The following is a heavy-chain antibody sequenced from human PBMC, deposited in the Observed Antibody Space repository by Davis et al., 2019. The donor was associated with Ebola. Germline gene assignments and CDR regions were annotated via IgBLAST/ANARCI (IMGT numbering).Heavy chain of an antibody. D-gene: IGHD5-18*01. CDR1: GFNFDDYA. CDR3: AKEDTALNVGGMDV. V-gene: IGHV3-9*01. Sequence: GGSLRLSCTASGFNFDDYAMHWVRQAPGKGLEWVSSISWNSGSINYADSVKGRFTISRDNAKNSLYLQMNSLRAEDTALYYCAKEDTALNVGGMDVWGQGPPVTVPS. J-gene: IGHJ6*02. CDR2: ISWNSGSI.